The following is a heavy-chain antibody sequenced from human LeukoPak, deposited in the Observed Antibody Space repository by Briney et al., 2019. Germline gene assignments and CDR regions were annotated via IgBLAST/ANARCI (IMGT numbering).Heavy chain of an antibody. J-gene: IGHJ4*02. CDR2: VYYSGST. CDR1: GGSVNSTSYY. CDR3: ARHYYGSGSYSDY. D-gene: IGHD3-10*01. V-gene: IGHV4-39*01. Sequence: SETLSLTCTVSGGSVNSTSYYWGWIRQAPGKGLDWIGSVYYSGSTYYSLSLKSRVTISVDRSRNKFSLKLSSVTAADTALYYCARHYYGSGSYSDYWGQGTLVTVRS.